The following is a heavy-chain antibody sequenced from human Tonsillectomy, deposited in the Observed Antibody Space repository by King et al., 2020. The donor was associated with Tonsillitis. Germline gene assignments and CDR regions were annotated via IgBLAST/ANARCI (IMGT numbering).Heavy chain of an antibody. CDR3: ARDLTPYGRNPHDY. J-gene: IGHJ4*02. V-gene: IGHV1-18*04. CDR2: ISAHNGNT. D-gene: IGHD4-23*01. Sequence: VQLVQSGTEVKRPGASVKVSCTSSGYSFTTYGITWVRQAPGQGLEWLGWISAHNGNTNYAQKFQDRVTMTTDTSTSTSYLEVRSLTSDDTAVYYCARDLTPYGRNPHDYWGQGTLVTVSS. CDR1: GYSFTTYG.